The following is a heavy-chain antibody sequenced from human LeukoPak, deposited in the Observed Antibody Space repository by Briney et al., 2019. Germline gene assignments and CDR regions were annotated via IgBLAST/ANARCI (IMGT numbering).Heavy chain of an antibody. D-gene: IGHD3-3*01. V-gene: IGHV4-61*02. Sequence: SQTLSLTCTVSGGSISSGSYYWNCVRQPAGKGLEWIGRIYTSGSTNYNPSLKSRVTISVDTSKNQFSLKLSSVAAADTAVYYCARGSDDFWSGYSPSYWGQGTLVTVSS. CDR1: GGSISSGSYY. CDR3: ARGSDDFWSGYSPSY. CDR2: IYTSGST. J-gene: IGHJ4*02.